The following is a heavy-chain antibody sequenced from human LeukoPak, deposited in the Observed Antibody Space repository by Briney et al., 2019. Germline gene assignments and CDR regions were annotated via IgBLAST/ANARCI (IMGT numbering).Heavy chain of an antibody. CDR3: ARQAPSGWYWGYFDL. CDR1: GGSISSSSYY. J-gene: IGHJ2*01. D-gene: IGHD6-19*01. CDR2: IYYSGST. Sequence: SETMSLTCTVSGGSISSSSYYWGWIRQPPGKGLEWIGSIYYSGSTYYNPSLKSRVTISVDTSKNQFSLKLSSVTAADTAVYYCARQAPSGWYWGYFDLWGRGTLVTVSS. V-gene: IGHV4-39*01.